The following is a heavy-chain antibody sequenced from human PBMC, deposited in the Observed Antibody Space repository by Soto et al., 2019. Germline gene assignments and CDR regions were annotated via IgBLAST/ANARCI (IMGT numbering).Heavy chain of an antibody. Sequence: LSLTCAVYGGSSSGYYWSWIRQPPGKGLEWIGEINHSGSTNYNPSLKSRVTISVDTSKNQFSLKLSSVTAADTAVYYCARGLVQLERRWFDPWGQGTLVTVSS. CDR1: GGSSSGYY. V-gene: IGHV4-34*01. J-gene: IGHJ5*02. CDR3: ARGLVQLERRWFDP. CDR2: INHSGST. D-gene: IGHD1-1*01.